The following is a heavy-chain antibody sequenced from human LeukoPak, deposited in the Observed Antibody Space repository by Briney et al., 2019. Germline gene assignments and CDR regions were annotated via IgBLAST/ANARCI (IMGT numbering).Heavy chain of an antibody. CDR3: AKDRYSSGWYLGDYFDY. CDR1: GFTFSSYA. J-gene: IGHJ4*02. CDR2: ISGSGGST. V-gene: IGHV3-23*01. D-gene: IGHD6-19*01. Sequence: GGSLRLSCAASGFTFSSYAMSWVRQAPGKGLEWVSAISGSGGSTYYADSVKGRLTISRDNSKNTLYLQMNSLRAEDTAVYYCAKDRYSSGWYLGDYFDYWGQGTLVTVSS.